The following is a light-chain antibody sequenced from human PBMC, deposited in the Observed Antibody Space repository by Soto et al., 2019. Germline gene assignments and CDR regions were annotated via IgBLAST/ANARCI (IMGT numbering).Light chain of an antibody. V-gene: IGKV3-15*01. CDR1: QSVRGN. Sequence: EIVLTQSPVALSLSPGERATLYCMASQSVRGNVAWDEQEPGQAPTLLIYGASSWATGIPARFTGSGSGTEFTLTINSLQSEDFAVYFCQQYNKWPLTFGGGTKVDIK. CDR2: GAS. J-gene: IGKJ4*01. CDR3: QQYNKWPLT.